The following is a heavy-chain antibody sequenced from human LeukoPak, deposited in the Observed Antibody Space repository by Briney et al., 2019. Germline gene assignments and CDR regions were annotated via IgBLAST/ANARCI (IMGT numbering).Heavy chain of an antibody. CDR3: ARDTATTIPTVDY. CDR1: GGSFSGYY. CDR2: INHSGST. J-gene: IGHJ4*02. D-gene: IGHD1-1*01. Sequence: SGTLSLTCAVYGGSFSGYYWSWIRQPPGKGLEWIGEINHSGSTNYNPSLKSRVTISVDTSKNQFSLKLSSVTAADTAVYYCARDTATTIPTVDYWGQGTLVTVSS. V-gene: IGHV4-34*01.